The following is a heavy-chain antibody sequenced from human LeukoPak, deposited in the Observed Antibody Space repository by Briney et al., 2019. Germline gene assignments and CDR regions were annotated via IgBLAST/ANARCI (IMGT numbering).Heavy chain of an antibody. CDR1: GFTFSSFF. Sequence: PGGSLRLSCAASGFTFSSFFMNWVRQAPGKGLEWISYISSSSGSTIYYADSVKGRFTISRDNSKNTLYLQMNSLRVEDTAVYYCVNSGSYFQWFDPWGQGTLVTVSS. V-gene: IGHV3-48*01. CDR3: VNSGSYFQWFDP. D-gene: IGHD1-26*01. CDR2: ISSSSGSTI. J-gene: IGHJ5*02.